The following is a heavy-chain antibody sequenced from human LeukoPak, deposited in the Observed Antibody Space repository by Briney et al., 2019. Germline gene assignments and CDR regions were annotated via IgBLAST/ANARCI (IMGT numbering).Heavy chain of an antibody. Sequence: WGSLRLSCAASGFTFSSYWMSWVRQVPGKGLEWVANINQDGSEKYYVDSVKGRFTISRDNAKNSLYLQMNSLRAEDTAVYYCARDKIVGATHFDYWGQGTLVTVSS. J-gene: IGHJ4*02. CDR2: INQDGSEK. D-gene: IGHD1-26*01. V-gene: IGHV3-7*01. CDR3: ARDKIVGATHFDY. CDR1: GFTFSSYW.